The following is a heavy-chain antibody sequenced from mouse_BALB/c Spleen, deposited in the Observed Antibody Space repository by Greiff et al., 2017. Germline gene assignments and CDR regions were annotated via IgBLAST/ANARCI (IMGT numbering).Heavy chain of an antibody. V-gene: IGHV5-12-2*01. J-gene: IGHJ4*01. CDR1: GFTFSSYT. CDR2: ISNGGGST. CDR3: ARRRMGGAMDY. D-gene: IGHD2-3*01. Sequence: EVNVVESGGGLVQPGGSLKLSCAASGFTFSSYTMSWVRQTPEKRLEWVAYISNGGGSTYYPDTVKGRFTISRDNAKNTLYLQMSSLKSEDTAMYYCARRRMGGAMDYWGQGTSVTVSS.